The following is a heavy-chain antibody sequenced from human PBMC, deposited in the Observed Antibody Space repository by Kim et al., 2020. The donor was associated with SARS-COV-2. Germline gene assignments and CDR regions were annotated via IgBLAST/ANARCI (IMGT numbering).Heavy chain of an antibody. CDR2: IYYSGST. D-gene: IGHD2-2*01. J-gene: IGHJ5*02. CDR3: ARGPYCSSTSCRYNAAWFDA. Sequence: SETLSLTCTVSGGSISSYYWSWIRQPPGKGLEWIGYIYYSGSTNYNPSLKSRVTISVDTSKNQFSLKLSSVTAADTAGYYCARGPYCSSTSCRYNAAWFDAWGQGTLVTVSS. V-gene: IGHV4-59*13. CDR1: GGSISSYY.